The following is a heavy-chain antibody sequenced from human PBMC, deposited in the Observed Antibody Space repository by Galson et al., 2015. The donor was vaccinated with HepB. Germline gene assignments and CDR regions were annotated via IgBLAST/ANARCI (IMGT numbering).Heavy chain of an antibody. Sequence: SLRLFCAGSGFRFHYYALHWVRQAPGKGLEFVSGISHNGGATKFADSVRDRFTISRDNSKNTMYLQMNSLGTEDTAVYYCVKEDILTGYSVGSFHFWGRGTMVTVAS. J-gene: IGHJ3*01. CDR3: VKEDILTGYSVGSFHF. CDR1: GFRFHYYA. V-gene: IGHV3-64D*06. CDR2: ISHNGGAT. D-gene: IGHD3-9*01.